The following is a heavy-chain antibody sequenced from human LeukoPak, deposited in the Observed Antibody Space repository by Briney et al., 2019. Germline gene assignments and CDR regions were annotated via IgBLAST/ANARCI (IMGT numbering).Heavy chain of an antibody. CDR3: AREAGSGRYYFDY. V-gene: IGHV4-39*07. CDR2: VYYSGST. J-gene: IGHJ4*02. CDR1: GVSISSSDYY. Sequence: SETLSLTCTVSGVSISSSDYYWGWFRQPPGKGLEWIGSVYYSGSTYYNPSLKSRLTISLDTSKNQFSLKQTSVTAADTAVYYCAREAGSGRYYFDYWGQGTLVTVSS. D-gene: IGHD3-10*01.